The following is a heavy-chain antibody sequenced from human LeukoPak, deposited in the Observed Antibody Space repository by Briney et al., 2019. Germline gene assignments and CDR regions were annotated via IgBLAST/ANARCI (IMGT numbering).Heavy chain of an antibody. CDR1: GFTFGTYW. D-gene: IGHD3-10*01. Sequence: HSWGSLRLSCGASGFTFGTYWMHWVRQAPGKGLVWVSGINSDGGTTTYADSVKGRFTISRDNAKNTLYLQMNNLRAEDTAIYYCATDSYVSGSYYRLFYWGQGTLVTVSS. V-gene: IGHV3-74*01. CDR2: INSDGGTT. J-gene: IGHJ4*02. CDR3: ATDSYVSGSYYRLFY.